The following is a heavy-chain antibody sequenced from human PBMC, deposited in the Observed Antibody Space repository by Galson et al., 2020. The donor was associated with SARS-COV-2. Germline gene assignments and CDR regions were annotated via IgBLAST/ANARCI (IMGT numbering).Heavy chain of an antibody. CDR3: ATHRKLLWFGESLADRENWFDP. J-gene: IGHJ5*02. V-gene: IGHV4-39*01. CDR2: IYYSGST. D-gene: IGHD3-10*01. CDR1: GGSISSSSYY. Sequence: ASETLSLTCTVSGGSISSSSYYWGWIRQPPGKGLEWIGSIYYSGSTYYNPSLKSRVTISVDTSKNQFSLRLTSVTAADTAVYYCATHRKLLWFGESLADRENWFDPWGQGTLVTVSS.